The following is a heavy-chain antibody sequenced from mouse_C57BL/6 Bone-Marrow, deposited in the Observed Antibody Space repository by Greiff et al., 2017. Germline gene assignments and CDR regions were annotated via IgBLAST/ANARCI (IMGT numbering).Heavy chain of an antibody. Sequence: EVQLQQSGAELVRPGASVKLSCTASGFNIKDDYMHWVKQRPEQGLEWIGWIDPENGDTEYASKFQGKAPITADTSSNTAYLQLSRLTSEDTAFYYCTFDYYGPIRNYWGQGTTLAVSS. CDR3: TFDYYGPIRNY. D-gene: IGHD1-2*01. J-gene: IGHJ2*01. V-gene: IGHV14-4*01. CDR2: IDPENGDT. CDR1: GFNIKDDY.